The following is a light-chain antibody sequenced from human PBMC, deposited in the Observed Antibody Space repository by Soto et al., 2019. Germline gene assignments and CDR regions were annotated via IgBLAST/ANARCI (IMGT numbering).Light chain of an antibody. J-gene: IGKJ1*01. CDR2: AAV. CDR1: QSISSY. CDR3: QETYSSPQWT. V-gene: IGKV1-39*01. Sequence: DIKIAKAPSSVTSSVRVRFAFICLESQSISSYLNWYQQKPGKPPKLLIYAAVSLQSGIPSRFSAYGSGTDFTLTICSLQPEDFATYYCQETYSSPQWTFGQGTKVDIK.